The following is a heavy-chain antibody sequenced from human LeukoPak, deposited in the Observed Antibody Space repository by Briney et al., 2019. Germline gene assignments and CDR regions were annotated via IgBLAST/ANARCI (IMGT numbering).Heavy chain of an antibody. D-gene: IGHD6-13*01. Sequence: PGGSLRLSCAVSGFTFSDYYMSWVRQAPGKGLEWVSYISSSGSMLHYADSVEGRFTISRDNAKNSLYLQMSSLRVEDTAVYYCTRRPYSSSWYYFDYWGQGTLVTVTS. CDR1: GFTFSDYY. CDR2: ISSSGSML. V-gene: IGHV3-11*04. CDR3: TRRPYSSSWYYFDY. J-gene: IGHJ4*02.